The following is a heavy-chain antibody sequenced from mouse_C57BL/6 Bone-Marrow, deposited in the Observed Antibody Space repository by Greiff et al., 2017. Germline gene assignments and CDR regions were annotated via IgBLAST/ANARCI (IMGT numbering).Heavy chain of an antibody. CDR2: IYPRSGNT. CDR3: ERAPNWVFAY. CDR1: GYTFTSYG. Sequence: VQLQQSGAELARPGASVKLSCKASGYTFTSYGISWVKQRTGQGLEWIGEIYPRSGNTYYNEKFKGKATLTADKSSSTAYMELRSLTSEDSAVYFCERAPNWVFAYWGQGTLVTVSA. D-gene: IGHD4-1*01. J-gene: IGHJ3*01. V-gene: IGHV1-81*01.